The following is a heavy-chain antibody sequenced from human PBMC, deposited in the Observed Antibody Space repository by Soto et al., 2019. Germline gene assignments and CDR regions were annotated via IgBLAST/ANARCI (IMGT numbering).Heavy chain of an antibody. D-gene: IGHD3-3*01. Sequence: PXGSLRLTCAVCGFRVGSYSHSGVRQAPGKGLGWVSTISGSDGKTFYADSVKGRFSISRDTSQSTLYLQMNSLRADDTDMYYCARWSYLDYWAQGTRVSVSS. CDR3: ARWSYLDY. CDR1: GFRVGSYS. CDR2: ISGSDGKT. V-gene: IGHV3-23*01. J-gene: IGHJ4*02.